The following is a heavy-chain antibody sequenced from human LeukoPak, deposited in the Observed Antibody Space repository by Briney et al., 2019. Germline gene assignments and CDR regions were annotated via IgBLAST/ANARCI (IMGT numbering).Heavy chain of an antibody. V-gene: IGHV3-23*01. J-gene: IGHJ4*02. CDR2: ISGSGGST. CDR3: AKYNSGWLGPFDY. CDR1: GFTFSSYA. D-gene: IGHD6-19*01. Sequence: PGGSLRLSCAASGFTFSSYAMSWVRQAPGKGLEWVSAISGSGGSTYYADSVKGRFTISRDNSKNTLYLPMNSLRAEDTAVYYCAKYNSGWLGPFDYWGQGTLVTVSS.